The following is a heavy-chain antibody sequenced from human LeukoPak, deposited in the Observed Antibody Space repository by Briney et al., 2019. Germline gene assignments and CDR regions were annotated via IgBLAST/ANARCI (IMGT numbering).Heavy chain of an antibody. D-gene: IGHD4-23*01. CDR1: GGSISGYY. CDR3: ARSVVTLYWYFDL. Sequence: PSETLSLTRTVSGGSISGYYYNWIRQPPGKGLEWIGYIYYSGSTNYNPSLKSRVTISLDTSENQFSLKLSSVTTADTAVYYCARSVVTLYWYFDLWGRGTLVTVSS. J-gene: IGHJ2*01. CDR2: IYYSGST. V-gene: IGHV4-59*01.